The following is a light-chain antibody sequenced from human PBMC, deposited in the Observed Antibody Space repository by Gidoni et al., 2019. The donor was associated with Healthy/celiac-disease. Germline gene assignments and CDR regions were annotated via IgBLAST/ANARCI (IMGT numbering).Light chain of an antibody. CDR1: QGISSY. J-gene: IGKJ3*01. Sequence: SVGDRVTITCRASQGISSYLAWYQQKPGKAPKLLIYAASTLQSGVPSRFSGSGSGTDLTLTISSLQPEDFATYYCQQLNSYPPGTFGPGTKVDIK. CDR2: AAS. CDR3: QQLNSYPPGT. V-gene: IGKV1-9*01.